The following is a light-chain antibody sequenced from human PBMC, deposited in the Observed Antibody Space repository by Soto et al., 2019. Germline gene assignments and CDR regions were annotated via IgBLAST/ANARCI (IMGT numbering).Light chain of an antibody. CDR3: SSYAGSNNWV. J-gene: IGLJ3*02. V-gene: IGLV2-8*01. CDR1: STDVGNYNY. Sequence: QSALTQPPSASGSPGQSLTISCPGTSTDVGNYNYVSWYQQHPGKAPKLMISDVNRRPSGVPDRFSGSKSGNTASLTVSGLQAEDEADYYCSSYAGSNNWVFGGGTKVTVL. CDR2: DVN.